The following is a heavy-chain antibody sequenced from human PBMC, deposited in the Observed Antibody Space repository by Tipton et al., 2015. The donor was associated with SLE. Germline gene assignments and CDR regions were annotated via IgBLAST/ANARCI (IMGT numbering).Heavy chain of an antibody. CDR2: MTPNSDDT. D-gene: IGHD2/OR15-2a*01. CDR1: GYTLTDYD. V-gene: IGHV1-8*01. CDR3: ARGIRFLPTRSHNSYYYMDV. J-gene: IGHJ6*03. Sequence: QSGPEVKKPGASVKVSCKASGYTLTDYDINWVRQAAGQGLEWMGTMTPNSDDTGLAQKFQGRVSLTRNTSVSTAFMELTSLRSDDTAVYYCARGIRFLPTRSHNSYYYMDVWGKGTTVTVSS.